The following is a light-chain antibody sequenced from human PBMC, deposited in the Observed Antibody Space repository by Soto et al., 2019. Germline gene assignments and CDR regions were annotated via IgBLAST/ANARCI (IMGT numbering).Light chain of an antibody. Sequence: EIVMTQSPATLSLSPGGRAALSCGASQSISDTLAWYQQKPGQAPRLLIYGASTRAPGFPARFSGSGSGTDFTLTISSLQSEDFAVYYCQQYNNWPWTFGQGTKVDIK. CDR2: GAS. V-gene: IGKV3-15*01. CDR3: QQYNNWPWT. J-gene: IGKJ1*01. CDR1: QSISDT.